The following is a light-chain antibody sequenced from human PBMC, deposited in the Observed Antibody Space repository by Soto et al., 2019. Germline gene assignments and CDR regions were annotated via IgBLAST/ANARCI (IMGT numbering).Light chain of an antibody. Sequence: QSALTKPASVSGSPGQSVTISCTGSNSDVGGYDFVSWYQHHPGKAPKLILYEVTKRPSGVSNRFSGSKSGNTASLTISGLQAEDDAEYYCSSHTSTSTLEVIFGGGTKLTVL. CDR3: SSHTSTSTLEVI. CDR2: EVT. V-gene: IGLV2-14*01. CDR1: NSDVGGYDF. J-gene: IGLJ2*01.